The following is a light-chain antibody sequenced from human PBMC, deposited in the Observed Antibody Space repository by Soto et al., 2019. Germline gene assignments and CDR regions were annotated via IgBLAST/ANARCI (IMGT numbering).Light chain of an antibody. Sequence: QLVLTQSPSASASLGASVKLTCTLSSGHSNYAIAWHQQQSEKGPRYLMKLNSDGSHNKGDGIPDRFSGSSSGAERYLTISSLQSEDEADYYCQTWGSGIVVFGAGTKVTVL. CDR2: LNSDGSH. J-gene: IGLJ2*01. CDR3: QTWGSGIVV. V-gene: IGLV4-69*01. CDR1: SGHSNYA.